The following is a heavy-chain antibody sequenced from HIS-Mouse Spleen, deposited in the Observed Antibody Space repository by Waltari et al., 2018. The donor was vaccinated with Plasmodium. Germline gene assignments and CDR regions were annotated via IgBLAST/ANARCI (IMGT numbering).Heavy chain of an antibody. Sequence: QVQLQQWGAGLLKPSETLSLTCAVYGGSFSGYYWSWIRQPPGKGLEWIGEINHSGSTNSNPYIKSRVTISVDTSKNQFSLKLSSVTAADTAVYYCARGLRGHYWYFDLWGRGTLVTVSS. CDR1: GGSFSGYY. CDR2: INHSGST. D-gene: IGHD3-10*01. J-gene: IGHJ2*01. V-gene: IGHV4-34*01. CDR3: ARGLRGHYWYFDL.